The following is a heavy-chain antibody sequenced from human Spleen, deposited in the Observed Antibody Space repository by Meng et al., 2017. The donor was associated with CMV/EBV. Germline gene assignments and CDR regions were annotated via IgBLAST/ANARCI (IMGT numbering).Heavy chain of an antibody. V-gene: IGHV4-39*07. CDR3: ARESEQIADNAFHL. Sequence: GSLRLSCSVSGGSISGTSDYWGWIRQPPGKGLEWIVSVHYSGRTYYNLSLKSRLITSVDTSKNQFSLKLSSVTAADTAIYYCARESEQIADNAFHLWGLGTMVTVSS. CDR1: GGSISGTSDY. J-gene: IGHJ3*01. CDR2: VHYSGRT. D-gene: IGHD1/OR15-1a*01.